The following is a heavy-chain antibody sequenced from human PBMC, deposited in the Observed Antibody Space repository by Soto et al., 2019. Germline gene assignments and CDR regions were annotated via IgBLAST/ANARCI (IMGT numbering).Heavy chain of an antibody. J-gene: IGHJ6*02. CDR3: AREGLTGTIGLYYYYGMDV. V-gene: IGHV4-59*01. D-gene: IGHD1-7*01. CDR2: IYYSGST. Sequence: QVPLQESGPGLVKPSETLSLTCTVSGGSISSYYWSWIRQPPGKGLEWIGYIYYSGSTTYNPSLKSRVTLSVDTSKNQFSLKLSSVTAADTAVYYCAREGLTGTIGLYYYYGMDVWGQGTTVTVSS. CDR1: GGSISSYY.